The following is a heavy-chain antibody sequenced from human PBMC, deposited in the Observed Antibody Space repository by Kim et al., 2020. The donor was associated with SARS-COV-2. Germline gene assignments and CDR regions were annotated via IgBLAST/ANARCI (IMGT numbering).Heavy chain of an antibody. J-gene: IGHJ4*02. CDR3: ARADFGVAASFDL. D-gene: IGHD3-3*01. V-gene: IGHV4-39*07. Sequence: GGSINSGCCYGGWARRPPGKGLEWIGCVYYSGSTYYTPSLMGRVILSIDTSKSQFSLRLTSVTAADPAVYYCARADFGVAASFDLWGQGTLAT. CDR2: VYYSGST. CDR1: GGSINSGCCY.